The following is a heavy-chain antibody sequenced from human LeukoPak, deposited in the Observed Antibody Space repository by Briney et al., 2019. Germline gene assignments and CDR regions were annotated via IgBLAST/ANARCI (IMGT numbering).Heavy chain of an antibody. V-gene: IGHV5-10-1*01. CDR3: VRQGTHIAAAGIDY. CDR2: IDPSDSYT. CDR1: GYIFTGYW. Sequence: GESLKISCTGSGYIFTGYWINWVRQMPGKGLEWVGRIDPSDSYTNYSPSFQGHVTISVDTSIATAYLQWSSLRAADTAMYYCVRQGTHIAAAGIDYWGQGTLVTVPS. D-gene: IGHD6-13*01. J-gene: IGHJ4*02.